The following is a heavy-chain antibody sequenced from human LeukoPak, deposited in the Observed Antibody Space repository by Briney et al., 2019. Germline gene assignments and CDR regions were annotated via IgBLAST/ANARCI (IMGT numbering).Heavy chain of an antibody. J-gene: IGHJ4*02. CDR3: AKETGLWGLDY. V-gene: IGHV3-23*01. Sequence: GGSLRLSCAASGFTSSSYAMSWVRQAPGKGLEWVSAISGSGGSTYYADSVKGRFTISRDNSKNTVYLRMNSLRAEDTAVYYCAKETGLWGLDYWGQGTLVTVSS. D-gene: IGHD7-27*01. CDR1: GFTSSSYA. CDR2: ISGSGGST.